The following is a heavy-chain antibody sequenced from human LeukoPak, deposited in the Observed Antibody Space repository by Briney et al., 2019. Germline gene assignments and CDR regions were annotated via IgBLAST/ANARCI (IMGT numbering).Heavy chain of an antibody. CDR1: GFMLSSTW. CDR2: INSDATST. V-gene: IGHV3-74*01. CDR3: VKGSPGYSSSWHAY. Sequence: GGSLRLSCAASGFMLSSTWMHWVRQAPGKGLVWVSRINSDATSTSYADSVRGRFTISRDDAKNTMYLQMNSLRAEDTAMYYCVKGSPGYSSSWHAYWGQGTLVTVSS. J-gene: IGHJ4*02. D-gene: IGHD6-13*01.